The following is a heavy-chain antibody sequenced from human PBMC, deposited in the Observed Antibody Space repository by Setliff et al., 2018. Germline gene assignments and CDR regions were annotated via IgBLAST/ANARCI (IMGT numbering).Heavy chain of an antibody. CDR1: GGSVRSHY. Sequence: SETLSLTCTVSGGSVRSHYWNWIRQHPGKGLEWLGYIWKSASTFYNPSLTSRITMSVDTSRNLFSMELASVTAADTAIYYCARKMRMSGRGHWYFDVWGRGTLVTVSS. V-gene: IGHV4-59*06. J-gene: IGHJ2*01. CDR2: IWKSAST. CDR3: ARKMRMSGRGHWYFDV.